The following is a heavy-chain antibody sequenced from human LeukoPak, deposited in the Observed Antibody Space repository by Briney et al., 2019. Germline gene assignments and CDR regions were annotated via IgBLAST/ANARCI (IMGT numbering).Heavy chain of an antibody. Sequence: GGSLRLSCVASGFTISSYWMHWVRQAPGKGLEWVANIKQDESEEYYVDSVKGRFTISRDNAKNSLYLQMNSLRAEDTAVYYCARRYFDYWGQGILVTVSS. CDR3: ARRYFDY. CDR1: GFTISSYW. V-gene: IGHV3-7*03. J-gene: IGHJ4*02. CDR2: IKQDESEE.